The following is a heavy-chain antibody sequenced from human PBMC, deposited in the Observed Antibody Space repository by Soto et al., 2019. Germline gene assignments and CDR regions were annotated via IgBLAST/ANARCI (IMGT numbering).Heavy chain of an antibody. CDR1: GDSVSSNSAA. Sequence: SQTLSLTCAISGDSVSSNSAAWNWIRQSPSRGLEWLGRTYYRSKWYNDYAVSVKSRITINPDTSKNQFSLQLNSVTPEDTAVYYCARGGGDSGYYYYYMDVWGKGTTVTVSS. V-gene: IGHV6-1*01. CDR3: ARGGGDSGYYYYYMDV. J-gene: IGHJ6*03. CDR2: TYYRSKWYN. D-gene: IGHD3-10*01.